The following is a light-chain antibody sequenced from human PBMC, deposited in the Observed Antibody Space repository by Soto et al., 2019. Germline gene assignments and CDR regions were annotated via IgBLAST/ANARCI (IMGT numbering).Light chain of an antibody. V-gene: IGKV3-20*01. CDR3: QQYGSPPWT. CDR2: GAS. Sequence: ESVLTQSPGTLPLSPGERATLSCRASQSVSSRYLGWYQQRFGQAPRLLIYGASSRATGIPDRFSGSGSGTDFTLTISSLEPEDFAVYYCQQYGSPPWTFGQGTKVDIK. CDR1: QSVSSRY. J-gene: IGKJ1*01.